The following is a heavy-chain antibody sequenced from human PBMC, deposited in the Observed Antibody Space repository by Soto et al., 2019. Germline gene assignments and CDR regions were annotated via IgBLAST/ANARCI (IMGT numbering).Heavy chain of an antibody. V-gene: IGHV1-8*01. Sequence: RASVKVSCKASGYTFTTYDIHWVRKATGQGLEWMGWMNPSTGNTGYAQQFLGRVTMTRDTSISTAYMELRSLRSEDTAVYYCASGRFGEWLLKHWGQGTLVTVSS. CDR3: ASGRFGEWLLKH. J-gene: IGHJ4*02. CDR2: MNPSTGNT. CDR1: GYTFTTYD. D-gene: IGHD3-3*01.